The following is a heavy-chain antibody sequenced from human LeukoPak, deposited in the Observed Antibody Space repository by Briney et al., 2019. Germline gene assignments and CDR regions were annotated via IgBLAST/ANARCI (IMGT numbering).Heavy chain of an antibody. J-gene: IGHJ6*03. V-gene: IGHV4-39*01. CDR2: IYYSGST. Sequence: MTSETLSLTCTVSGGSISSSSYYWGWIRQPRGKGLEWIGSIYYSGSTYYNPSLKSRVTISVDTSKNQFSLKLSSVTAADTAVYYCARHRRAVTTNYYYYMDVWGKGTTVTISS. CDR1: GGSISSSSYY. D-gene: IGHD4-17*01. CDR3: ARHRRAVTTNYYYYMDV.